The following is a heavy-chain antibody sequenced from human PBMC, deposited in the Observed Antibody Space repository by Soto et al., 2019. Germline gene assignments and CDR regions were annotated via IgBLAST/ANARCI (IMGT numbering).Heavy chain of an antibody. CDR3: ARHDRRYSSGWYPSYYYNGMDV. J-gene: IGHJ6*02. CDR1: GYSFTSYW. Sequence: GESRKISCKGSGYSFTSYWIGWVRQMPGKGLEWMGIIYPGDSDTRYSPSFQGQVTISADKSISTAYLQWSSLKASDTAMYYCARHDRRYSSGWYPSYYYNGMDVWGQGTTVTVSS. D-gene: IGHD6-19*01. V-gene: IGHV5-51*01. CDR2: IYPGDSDT.